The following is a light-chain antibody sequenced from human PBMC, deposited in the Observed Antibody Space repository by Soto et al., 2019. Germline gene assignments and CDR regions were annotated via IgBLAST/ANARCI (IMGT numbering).Light chain of an antibody. Sequence: DLQMTQSPSTLSASVGDRVTITCRASQSISSSLAWYQQKPGKAPKLLIYKASSLESGVPSRFSGSGSGTEFTLTISSLQPDDFATYYCQQYNSYWTFGQGTKVDIK. CDR2: KAS. CDR1: QSISSS. J-gene: IGKJ1*01. CDR3: QQYNSYWT. V-gene: IGKV1-5*03.